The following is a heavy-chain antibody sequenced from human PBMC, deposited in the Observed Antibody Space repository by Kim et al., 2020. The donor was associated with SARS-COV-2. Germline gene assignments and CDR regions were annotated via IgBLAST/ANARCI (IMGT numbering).Heavy chain of an antibody. CDR1: GGPISSSSYN. J-gene: IGHJ4*02. CDR3: ATPYDFWSGYPY. CDR2: IYYSGST. Sequence: SETLSLTCTVSGGPISSSSYNWGWIRQPPGKGLEWIGSIYYSGSTYYNPSLKSRVTISVDTSKNQFSLKLSSVTAADTAVYYCATPYDFWSGYPYWGQGTLVTVSS. V-gene: IGHV4-39*01. D-gene: IGHD3-3*01.